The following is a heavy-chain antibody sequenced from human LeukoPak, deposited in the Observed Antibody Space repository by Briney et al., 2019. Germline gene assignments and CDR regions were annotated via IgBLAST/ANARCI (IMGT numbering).Heavy chain of an antibody. Sequence: ASVKVSCKASGYTFTSYDINWVRQAPGQGLEWMGWISVNNGNTHYAQKFQGRVTMTTDTSTSTAYMEVRSLRSDDTAVYYCQRITIFGVIIDFDYWGQGTLVTVSS. CDR3: QRITIFGVIIDFDY. CDR1: GYTFTSYD. D-gene: IGHD3-3*01. J-gene: IGHJ4*02. V-gene: IGHV1-18*01. CDR2: ISVNNGNT.